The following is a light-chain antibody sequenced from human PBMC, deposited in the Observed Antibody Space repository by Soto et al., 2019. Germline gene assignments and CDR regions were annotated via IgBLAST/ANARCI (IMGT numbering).Light chain of an antibody. V-gene: IGKV3-11*01. CDR2: DSS. CDR1: QSVANY. CDR3: QQRGSWPPLT. J-gene: IGKJ4*01. Sequence: EVVLTQSPATLSLSPGERATLSCRASQSVANYIAWYQKRPGQSPRLLIYDSSNRATGIPARFTGSGSGTDFTLTISSREPEDFAVYYCQQRGSWPPLTFGGGTKVEIK.